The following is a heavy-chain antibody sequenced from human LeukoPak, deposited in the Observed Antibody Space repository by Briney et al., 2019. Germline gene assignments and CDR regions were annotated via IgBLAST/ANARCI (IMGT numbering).Heavy chain of an antibody. CDR2: INQDGNKR. CDR3: ARELGYCSGGSCHWHFDY. CDR1: GFPFSSYW. J-gene: IGHJ4*02. Sequence: GGSLRLSCAASGFPFSSYWMSWVRQAPGKGLEWVANINQDGNKRYYVDSMKGRFTISRDNAKTSLYLQMNSLRPEDTVVYSGARELGYCSGGSCHWHFDYWGQGTLVTVPS. V-gene: IGHV3-7*01. D-gene: IGHD2-15*01.